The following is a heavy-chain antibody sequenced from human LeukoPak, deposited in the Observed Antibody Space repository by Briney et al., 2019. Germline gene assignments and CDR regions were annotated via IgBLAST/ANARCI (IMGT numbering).Heavy chain of an antibody. CDR1: GGSISSSSYY. V-gene: IGHV4-39*07. CDR2: IYYSGST. D-gene: IGHD2-2*01. Sequence: PSETLSLTCTLSGGSISSSSYYWGWIRQPPGKGLEWIGSIYYSGSTYYNPSLKSRVTMSVDTSKNQFSLKLSCVTAADTAVYYCARESDRYCTSTSCPNWYDPWGQGTLVTVSS. J-gene: IGHJ5*02. CDR3: ARESDRYCTSTSCPNWYDP.